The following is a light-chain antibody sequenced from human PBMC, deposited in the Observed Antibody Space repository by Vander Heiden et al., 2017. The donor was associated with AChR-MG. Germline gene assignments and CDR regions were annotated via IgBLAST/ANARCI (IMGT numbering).Light chain of an antibody. CDR3: QQSGTT. J-gene: IGKJ3*01. Sequence: EIVLTQSPGTLSLSPGERATLSCRASQSIRGKYLAWYQQKPGQAPRLLIYGASSRATGIPDRFSGSGSGTDFTLTISRLEPEDFAVYYCQQSGTTFGPGTKVDI. CDR1: QSIRGKY. V-gene: IGKV3-20*01. CDR2: GAS.